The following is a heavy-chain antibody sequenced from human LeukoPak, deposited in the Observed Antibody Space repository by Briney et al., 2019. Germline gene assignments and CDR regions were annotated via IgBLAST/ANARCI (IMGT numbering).Heavy chain of an antibody. D-gene: IGHD1-26*01. V-gene: IGHV4-30-4*01. Sequence: SETLSLTCTVSGGLISRIEYYWGWVRQSPVKGLEWLGHIYHTGTTLYSPHLNNRLTVSVDSSKNQFSLTLSSVTAADTAVYYCASVSVWELATHTGGSFDYWGRGILVTVSS. CDR3: ASVSVWELATHTGGSFDY. J-gene: IGHJ4*02. CDR2: IYHTGTT. CDR1: GGLISRIEYY.